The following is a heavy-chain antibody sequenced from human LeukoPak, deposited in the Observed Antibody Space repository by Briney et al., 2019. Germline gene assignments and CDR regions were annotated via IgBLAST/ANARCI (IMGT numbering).Heavy chain of an antibody. D-gene: IGHD2/OR15-2a*01. CDR2: ISSRP. J-gene: IGHJ4*02. CDR3: AKALDYWYFDY. Sequence: GGSLRLSCAASGFTFSNYAMSWVRQAPGKGLEWVSAISSRPSYADSVKGRFTISRDNSKNTLYLQVNSLRAEDTAVYYCAKALDYWYFDYWGQGTLVTVSS. CDR1: GFTFSNYA. V-gene: IGHV3-23*01.